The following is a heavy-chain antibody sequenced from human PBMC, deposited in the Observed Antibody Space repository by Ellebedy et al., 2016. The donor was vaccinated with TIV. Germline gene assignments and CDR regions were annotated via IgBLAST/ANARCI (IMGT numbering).Heavy chain of an antibody. Sequence: SETLSLTCTVSGGSISSTSSYWGWIRQPPGTGLEWIAGIYYSGSTYYNPSLRSRVTISVDTSKNQFSLKLSSVTAADTAVYYCARHSTMVRGGLPDYWGQGTPVTVSS. CDR1: GGSISSTSSY. CDR2: IYYSGST. J-gene: IGHJ4*02. D-gene: IGHD3-10*01. V-gene: IGHV4-39*01. CDR3: ARHSTMVRGGLPDY.